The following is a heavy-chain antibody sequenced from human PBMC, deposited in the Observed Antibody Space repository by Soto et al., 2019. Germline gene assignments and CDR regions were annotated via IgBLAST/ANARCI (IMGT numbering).Heavy chain of an antibody. Sequence: QVQLQQWGAGLLKPSETLSLTCAVYGGSFSGYYWSWIRQPPGKGLECIGEINHSGSTNYNPSLKSRVTISVDTSKNQFSLKLSAVTAADTAVYYCARARYCSGGSCYLVDDWGQGTLVTVAS. J-gene: IGHJ4*02. D-gene: IGHD2-15*01. V-gene: IGHV4-34*01. CDR1: GGSFSGYY. CDR3: ARARYCSGGSCYLVDD. CDR2: INHSGST.